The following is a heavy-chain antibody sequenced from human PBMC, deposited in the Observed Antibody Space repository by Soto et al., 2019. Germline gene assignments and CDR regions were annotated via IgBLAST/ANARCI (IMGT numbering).Heavy chain of an antibody. CDR1: GFMLRNYA. CDR2: VSHDGGKK. V-gene: IGHV3-30-3*01. CDR3: VRETQIVRVVVPTPGSPGAFDM. J-gene: IGHJ3*02. Sequence: SGGSLRLSCEASGFMLRNYAMHWVRQAPGKGLEWVAAVSHDGGKKDYAESVKGRLIISRDRSRDTVYLQMNSLRPEDTAVYYCVRETQIVRVVVPTPGSPGAFDMWGQGTMVTVSS. D-gene: IGHD2-15*01.